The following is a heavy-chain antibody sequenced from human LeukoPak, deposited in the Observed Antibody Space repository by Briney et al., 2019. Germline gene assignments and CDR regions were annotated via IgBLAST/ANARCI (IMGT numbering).Heavy chain of an antibody. Sequence: GGSLRLSCAASGFTFSSYGMSWVRQAPGKGLEWVSAISGSGGSTYYADSVKGRFTISRDNSKNTLYLQMNSLRAEDTAVYYCAKDRGSSGWSPFDPWGQGTLVTVSS. CDR1: GFTFSSYG. CDR2: ISGSGGST. D-gene: IGHD6-19*01. V-gene: IGHV3-23*01. J-gene: IGHJ5*02. CDR3: AKDRGSSGWSPFDP.